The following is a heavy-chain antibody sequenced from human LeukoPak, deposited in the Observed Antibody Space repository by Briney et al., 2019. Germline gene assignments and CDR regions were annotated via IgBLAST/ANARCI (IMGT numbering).Heavy chain of an antibody. J-gene: IGHJ4*02. V-gene: IGHV1-69*04. Sequence: SVTVSFTASGGTFTNYAISWVRQAPGQGIEWMGRIIPILDITNYAQKLQGRVTIAADKSTGTTYMELSSLRSEDTALYFCAVSTVITPEYYFDYWGQGTLVTVSS. CDR1: GGTFTNYA. D-gene: IGHD4-23*01. CDR3: AVSTVITPEYYFDY. CDR2: IIPILDIT.